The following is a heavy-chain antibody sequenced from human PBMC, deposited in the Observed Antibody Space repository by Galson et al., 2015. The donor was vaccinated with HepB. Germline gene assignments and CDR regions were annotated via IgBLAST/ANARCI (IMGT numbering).Heavy chain of an antibody. CDR3: AINTVTTGFDF. CDR1: GFTFDDYT. J-gene: IGHJ4*02. CDR2: VTWDGNTT. V-gene: IGHV3-43*01. Sequence: SLRLSCAATGFTFDDYTMHWVRQAPGKGLEWVSFVTWDGNTTYYADSVEGRFTIYRDNSKNSLYLQMNSLRTEDTAFYYCAINTVTTGFDFWGQGTLVTGSS. D-gene: IGHD4-17*01.